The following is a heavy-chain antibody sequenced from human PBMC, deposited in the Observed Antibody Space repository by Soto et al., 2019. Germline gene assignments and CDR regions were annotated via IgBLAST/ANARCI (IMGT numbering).Heavy chain of an antibody. CDR3: AREGNLGRWLQPLDF. D-gene: IGHD5-12*01. J-gene: IGHJ4*02. V-gene: IGHV4-39*07. CDR2: IHYNGNT. Sequence: PSATLSLTCTVSGGSISSSSYYWGWIRQPPGKGLEWIGNIHYNGNTKYNPSLKSRVSMSVDTSKNQFSLRLISVTAADTAKYFCAREGNLGRWLQPLDFWGQGTPVTVSS. CDR1: GGSISSSSYY.